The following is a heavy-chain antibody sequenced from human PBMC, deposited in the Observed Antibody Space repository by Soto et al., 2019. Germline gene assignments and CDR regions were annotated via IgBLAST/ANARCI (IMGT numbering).Heavy chain of an antibody. J-gene: IGHJ5*02. V-gene: IGHV4-39*07. Sequence: SETLSLTCTVSGGSISSSSYYWGWIRQPPGKGLEWIGSIYYSGSTNYNPSLKSRVTMSVDTSKNQFSLKLSSVTAADTAVYYCAXWGVDTAMVTEWFDPWGQGTLVTVSS. CDR1: GGSISSSSYY. D-gene: IGHD5-18*01. CDR2: IYYSGST. CDR3: AXWGVDTAMVTEWFDP.